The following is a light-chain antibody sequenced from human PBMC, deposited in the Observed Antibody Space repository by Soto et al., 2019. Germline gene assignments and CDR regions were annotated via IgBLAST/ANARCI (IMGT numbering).Light chain of an antibody. CDR2: LAS. V-gene: IGKV3D-11*03. J-gene: IGKJ5*01. CDR3: QQYGSLPIT. Sequence: EIVLTQSPATLSSFPGDRVTLSCRASQAVNTRLAWYQHKPGQAPRLLIYLASNRAAGVPARFSGSGSGTDFTLTISNVEPEDFAVYYCQQYGSLPITFGQGTRLEIK. CDR1: QAVNTR.